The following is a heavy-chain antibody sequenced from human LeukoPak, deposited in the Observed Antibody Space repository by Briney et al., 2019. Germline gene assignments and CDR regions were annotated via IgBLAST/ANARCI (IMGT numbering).Heavy chain of an antibody. CDR2: ISAYNGNT. CDR3: ARGEYCSGGSCQIGVLDAFDI. J-gene: IGHJ3*02. Sequence: ASVKVSCKASGYTFTSYGISWVRQAPGQGLEWMGWISAYNGNTNYAQKLQGRVTMTTDTSTSTAYMELRSLRSDDTAVYYCARGEYCSGGSCQIGVLDAFDIWGQGTMVTVSS. CDR1: GYTFTSYG. V-gene: IGHV1-18*01. D-gene: IGHD2-15*01.